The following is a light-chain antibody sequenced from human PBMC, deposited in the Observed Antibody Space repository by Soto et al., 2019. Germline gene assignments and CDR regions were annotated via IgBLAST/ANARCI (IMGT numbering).Light chain of an antibody. CDR1: QDINTY. J-gene: IGKJ5*01. CDR2: PAT. Sequence: DIQLTQSPSFLSASVGDRVTITCRASQDINTYLDWYQQKPGKAPKLLIFPATTLQNGVPSRFSGSGSGTEFTVTITSLQPEDFATYYCQQRKSYPITFGQGTRLEIK. V-gene: IGKV1-9*01. CDR3: QQRKSYPIT.